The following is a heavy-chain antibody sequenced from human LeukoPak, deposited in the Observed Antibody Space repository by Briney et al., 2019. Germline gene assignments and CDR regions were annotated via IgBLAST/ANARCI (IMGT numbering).Heavy chain of an antibody. CDR2: IYYSGST. CDR3: ARHHHDWIAAAVGAFDI. V-gene: IGHV4-39*01. J-gene: IGHJ3*02. Sequence: PSETLSLTCTVSGGSISSSSYYWGWIRQPPGKGLEWIGGIYYSGSTYYNPSLKSRVTISVDTSKNQFSLKLSSVTAADTAVYYCARHHHDWIAAAVGAFDIWGQGTMVTVSS. CDR1: GGSISSSSYY. D-gene: IGHD6-13*01.